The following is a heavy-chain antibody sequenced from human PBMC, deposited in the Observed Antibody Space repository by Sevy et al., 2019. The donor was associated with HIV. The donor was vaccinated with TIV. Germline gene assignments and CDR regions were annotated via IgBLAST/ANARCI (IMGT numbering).Heavy chain of an antibody. CDR3: ARGYPGMDV. J-gene: IGHJ6*02. Sequence: SQTLSLTCAISGDSVSSSSSTWTWIRQSPSRGLEWLGRTYYRSKWYNDYAVSMKGRITINPDTSKNQFSLQLNSVTPEYTAVYYCARGYPGMDVWGQGTTVTVSS. CDR1: GDSVSSSSST. V-gene: IGHV6-1*01. D-gene: IGHD1-26*01. CDR2: TYYRSKWYN.